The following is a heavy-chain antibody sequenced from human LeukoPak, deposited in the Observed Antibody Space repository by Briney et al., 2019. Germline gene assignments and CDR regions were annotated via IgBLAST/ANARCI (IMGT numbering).Heavy chain of an antibody. J-gene: IGHJ4*02. D-gene: IGHD1-1*01. Sequence: SETLSLTCTVSGGSISSYYWSWIRQPPGKGLEWIGYIYYSGSTNYNPSLKRRVTISVDTSKNQFSLKLSSVTAADTAVYYCASDKTGLDYWGQGTLVTVSS. CDR3: ASDKTGLDY. V-gene: IGHV4-59*01. CDR2: IYYSGST. CDR1: GGSISSYY.